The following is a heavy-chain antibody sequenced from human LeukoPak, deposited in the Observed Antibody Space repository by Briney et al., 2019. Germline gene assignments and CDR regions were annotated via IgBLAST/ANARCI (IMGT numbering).Heavy chain of an antibody. Sequence: PGGSLRLSCAASGFTFSSYSMNWVRQAPGKGLEWVSSISSSSSYIYYADSVKGRFTISRDNAKNTLYLQMNSLRADDTAVYYCARDLAGYCSGGSCYGDYWGQGTLVAVSS. CDR3: ARDLAGYCSGGSCYGDY. J-gene: IGHJ4*02. D-gene: IGHD2-15*01. CDR2: ISSSSSYI. V-gene: IGHV3-21*04. CDR1: GFTFSSYS.